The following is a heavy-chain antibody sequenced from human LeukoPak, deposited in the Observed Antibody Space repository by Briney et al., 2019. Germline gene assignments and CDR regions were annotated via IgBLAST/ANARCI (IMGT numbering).Heavy chain of an antibody. CDR1: GVSISSDNYY. CDR3: AREEYDSSGYRDAFDI. D-gene: IGHD3-22*01. CDR2: IYYSGTT. Sequence: SETLSLTCTVSGVSISSDNYYWGWIRQPPGKGLEWIGSIYYSGTTYYNPSLKSRVTISVDTSKKQFSLKLRSVTAADTAVYYCAREEYDSSGYRDAFDIWGQGTMVTVSS. V-gene: IGHV4-39*07. J-gene: IGHJ3*02.